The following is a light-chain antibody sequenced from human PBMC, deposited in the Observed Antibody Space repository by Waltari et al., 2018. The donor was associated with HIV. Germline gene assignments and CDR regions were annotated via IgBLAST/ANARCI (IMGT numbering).Light chain of an antibody. CDR3: AAWDDMLSGPV. CDR1: SSNLGRNY. Sequence: SVLTQPPSASGTPGPRVTISCSGTSSNLGRNYVYCYQQLPGTTPTLLVYRNAQRPSEVPDRFSGSKSGTSASLAISGLRSEDEADYYCAAWDDMLSGPVFGGGTKLTVL. V-gene: IGLV1-47*01. J-gene: IGLJ2*01. CDR2: RNA.